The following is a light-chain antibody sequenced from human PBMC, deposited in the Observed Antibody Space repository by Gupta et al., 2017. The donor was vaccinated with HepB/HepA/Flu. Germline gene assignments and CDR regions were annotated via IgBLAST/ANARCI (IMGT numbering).Light chain of an antibody. CDR1: QSVRSSY. J-gene: IGKJ4*01. CDR2: GAS. CDR3: QREGRSPYT. Sequence: EIVLTQSPGTLSLSPGERVTLSCGASQSVRSSYLAWYQQKPGQAPRLLIYGASSRDTGIPDRFSDSASAAYFTLTISIRDPEDFAVYYCQREGRSPYTFGGGTKVEIK. V-gene: IGKV3-20*01.